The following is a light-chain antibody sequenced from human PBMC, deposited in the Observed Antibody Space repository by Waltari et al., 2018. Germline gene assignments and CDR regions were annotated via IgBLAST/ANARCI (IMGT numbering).Light chain of an antibody. CDR3: NSYTTGSTLTVI. J-gene: IGLJ2*01. CDR2: DVS. Sequence: QSALTQPASASGSPGQSITISCTGTSSDIGNNNFVSWSQQHPAKPPKPIIYDVSNRPSWVSNRFSGSWSGNTASLTITGLQGEDEADYYCNSYTTGSTLTVIFGGGTKLTVL. CDR1: SSDIGNNNF. V-gene: IGLV2-14*03.